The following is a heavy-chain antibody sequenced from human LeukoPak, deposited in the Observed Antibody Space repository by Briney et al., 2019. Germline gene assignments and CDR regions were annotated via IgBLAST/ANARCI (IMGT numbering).Heavy chain of an antibody. D-gene: IGHD4-17*01. CDR2: ISSSSSYI. J-gene: IGHJ3*02. CDR1: GFTFSSYS. Sequence: GGSLRLSCAASGFTFSSYSMNWVHQAPGKGLEWVSSISSSSSYIYYADSVKGRFTISRDNAKNSLYLQMNSLRAEDTAVYYCARVIFGDYGAFDIWGQGTMVTVSS. CDR3: ARVIFGDYGAFDI. V-gene: IGHV3-21*01.